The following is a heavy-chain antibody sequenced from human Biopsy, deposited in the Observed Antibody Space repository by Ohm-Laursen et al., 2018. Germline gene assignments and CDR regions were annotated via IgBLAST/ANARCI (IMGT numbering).Heavy chain of an antibody. V-gene: IGHV1-69*04. Sequence: SSAKVSCKTSTGTFDSFGVTRVRQAPGHGLEWMGRIIPILRTTTYAPKFQGRVTFTADKSSSTAYLELSSLTSEDTAMFYCAREAIGYQLPCDDWGQGTLVTVSS. CDR2: IIPILRTT. CDR3: AREAIGYQLPCDD. CDR1: TGTFDSFG. J-gene: IGHJ4*02. D-gene: IGHD2-15*01.